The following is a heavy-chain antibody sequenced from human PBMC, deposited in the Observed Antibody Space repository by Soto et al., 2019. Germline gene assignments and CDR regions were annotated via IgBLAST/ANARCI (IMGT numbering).Heavy chain of an antibody. V-gene: IGHV1-46*01. D-gene: IGHD6-6*01. CDR1: GYTFTDYR. J-gene: IGHJ5*02. Sequence: QVQLVQSGAEVKKPGASVKVSCKASGYTFTDYRMIWVRQAPGQGLEWMGIINPSGASTNYAQKFQGRVTLTRDSFTSTVYMELSSLRSDDTAVYYCARPAGRLANWFDPWGQGSLVTVAS. CDR3: ARPAGRLANWFDP. CDR2: INPSGAST.